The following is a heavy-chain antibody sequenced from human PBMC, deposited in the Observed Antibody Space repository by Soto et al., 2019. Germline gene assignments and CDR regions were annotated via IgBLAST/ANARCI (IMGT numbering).Heavy chain of an antibody. J-gene: IGHJ4*02. CDR1: GGSFSGYY. D-gene: IGHD6-6*01. Sequence: SETLSLTCAVYGGSFSGYYWSWIRQPPGKGLEWIGEINHSGSTNYNPSLKSRVTISVDTSKNQFSLKLSSVTAADTAVYYCAGGLIAAPDYWGQGTLVTVSS. CDR3: AGGLIAAPDY. V-gene: IGHV4-34*01. CDR2: INHSGST.